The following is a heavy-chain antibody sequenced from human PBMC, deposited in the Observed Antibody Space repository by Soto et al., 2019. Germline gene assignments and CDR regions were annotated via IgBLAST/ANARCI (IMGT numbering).Heavy chain of an antibody. D-gene: IGHD3-22*01. CDR3: ARALRPQVIVVVDDAFDI. CDR1: GYTFTGYY. J-gene: IGHJ3*02. V-gene: IGHV1-2*04. Sequence: ASVKVSCKASGYTFTGYYMHWVRQAPGQGLEWMGWINPNSGGTNYAQKFQGWVTMTRDTSISTVYMELSSLRSEDTAVYYCARALRPQVIVVVDDAFDIWGQGTMVTVSS. CDR2: INPNSGGT.